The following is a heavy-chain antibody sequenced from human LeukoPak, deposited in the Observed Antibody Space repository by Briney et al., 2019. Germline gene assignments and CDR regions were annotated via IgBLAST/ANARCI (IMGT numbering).Heavy chain of an antibody. CDR3: AVAYYYGSGDAFDI. CDR1: GFTFDDYG. D-gene: IGHD3-10*01. V-gene: IGHV3-20*04. J-gene: IGHJ3*02. CDR2: INWNGGST. Sequence: GGSLRLSCAASGFTFDDYGMTWVRQAPGKGLEWVSSINWNGGSTGYADSVKGRFTISRDNAKNSLFLQMNSLRAEDTALYYCAVAYYYGSGDAFDIWGQGTKVTVSS.